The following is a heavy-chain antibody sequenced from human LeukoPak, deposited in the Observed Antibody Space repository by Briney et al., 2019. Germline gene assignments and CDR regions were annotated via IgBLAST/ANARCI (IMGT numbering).Heavy chain of an antibody. Sequence: GGTLRLSCAASGFTFSSYGMSWVRQAPGKGLEWVSAISGSGGSTYYADSVKGRFTISRDNSKNTLYLQMNSLRAEDTAVYYCAKVGDYYDSSGYSCNFGYWGQGTLVTVSS. CDR2: ISGSGGST. J-gene: IGHJ4*02. CDR3: AKVGDYYDSSGYSCNFGY. V-gene: IGHV3-23*01. D-gene: IGHD3-22*01. CDR1: GFTFSSYG.